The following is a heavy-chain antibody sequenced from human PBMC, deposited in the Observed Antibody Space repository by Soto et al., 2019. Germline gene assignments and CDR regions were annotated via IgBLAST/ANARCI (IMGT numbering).Heavy chain of an antibody. Sequence: EVQLVESGGGLVQPGGSLRLSCAASGFTFSSYSMNWVRQAPGKGLEWVSYIRSSSSTIYYADSVKGRFIISRDNAKNSLYLQMNSLRDEDTAVYYCARVGYDFWSGPPEPNYWGQGTLVTVSS. D-gene: IGHD3-3*01. J-gene: IGHJ4*02. CDR3: ARVGYDFWSGPPEPNY. CDR2: IRSSSSTI. V-gene: IGHV3-48*02. CDR1: GFTFSSYS.